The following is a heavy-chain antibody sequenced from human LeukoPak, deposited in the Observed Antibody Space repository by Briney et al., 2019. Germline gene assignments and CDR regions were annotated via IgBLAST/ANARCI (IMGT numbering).Heavy chain of an antibody. V-gene: IGHV3-23*01. D-gene: IGHD2/OR15-2a*01. CDR3: AKVVAGNIDYYFDY. J-gene: IGHJ4*02. CDR2: ISGTGGST. CDR1: GFTVCNYA. Sequence: PGGSLGTSCAAPGFTVCNYAMSLVRPAPGKGVGWGAGISGTGGSTHYADSVKGRFTISRDNSKNTVYLQMRNLRVEHTAVYYCAKVVAGNIDYYFDYWGQGILVAVSS.